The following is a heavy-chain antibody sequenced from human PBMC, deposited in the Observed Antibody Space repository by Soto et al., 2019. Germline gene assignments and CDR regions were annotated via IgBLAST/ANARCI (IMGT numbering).Heavy chain of an antibody. CDR1: GGSISSGDYY. J-gene: IGHJ4*02. V-gene: IGHV4-30-4*01. CDR2: IYYSGST. CDR3: ARGSSWYWFYY. D-gene: IGHD6-13*01. Sequence: SETLSLTCTVSGGSISSGDYYWSWIRQPPGKGLEWIGYIYYSGSTYYNPSLKSRVTISVDTSKNQFSLKLSSVTAADTAVYYCARGSSWYWFYYWGQGTLVTVSS.